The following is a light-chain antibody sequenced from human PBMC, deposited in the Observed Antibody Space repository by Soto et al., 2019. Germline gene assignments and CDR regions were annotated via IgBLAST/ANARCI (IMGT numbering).Light chain of an antibody. J-gene: IGKJ1*01. V-gene: IGKV1-39*01. CDR1: QSISNY. CDR2: AAS. Sequence: DIQMTQSPSSLSASVGDRVTITCRASQSISNYLNWYQQKPGKAPKLLIYAASSLQSGVPSRFSGSGSGTDFTLTISSLQLEDFATYYCQQSYSTAWTFRQGTKVDIK. CDR3: QQSYSTAWT.